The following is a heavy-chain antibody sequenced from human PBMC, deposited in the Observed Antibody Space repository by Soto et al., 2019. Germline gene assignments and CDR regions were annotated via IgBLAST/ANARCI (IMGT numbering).Heavy chain of an antibody. D-gene: IGHD6-19*01. V-gene: IGHV1-69*14. CDR3: AQTLGLAVAGPGRFDL. CDR2: ITPTFGTA. CDR1: GGTFSNYA. Sequence: QVQLVQSGAEVKKPGSSVKVSCKASGGTFSNYAISWVRQAPGQGLEWMGGITPTFGTANYAQKFQGRVTITADKSMSTAYMELSRLRSEDTAVYYCAQTLGLAVAGPGRFDLWGRGTLVTVS. J-gene: IGHJ2*01.